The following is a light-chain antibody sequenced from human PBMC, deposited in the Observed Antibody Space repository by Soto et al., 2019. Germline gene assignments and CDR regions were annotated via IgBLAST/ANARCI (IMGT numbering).Light chain of an antibody. J-gene: IGLJ3*02. Sequence: ALTQPASVSGSPGQSITISCTGTSSDVGGYNYVSWYQQHPGKAPKLMIYEVSNRPSGVSNRFSGSKSGNTASLTISGLQAEDEADYYCSSYTSSSTPRVFGGGTKVTVL. V-gene: IGLV2-14*01. CDR2: EVS. CDR3: SSYTSSSTPRV. CDR1: SSDVGGYNY.